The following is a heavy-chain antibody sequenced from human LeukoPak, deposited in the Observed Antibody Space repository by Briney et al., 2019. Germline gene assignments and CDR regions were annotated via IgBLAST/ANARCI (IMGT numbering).Heavy chain of an antibody. D-gene: IGHD2-15*01. CDR2: LSFDGSDN. CDR1: GFTFSIYT. Sequence: GGSLRLSCAGSGFTFSIYTMHWGRQTPGEGLEWVAGLSFDGSDNPFPDSVKGRSTISRNNSKNTLYLPMNSLRPEDTAVYCCARDLSSQLLLFDYWGQGTLVTVSS. CDR3: ARDLSSQLLLFDY. V-gene: IGHV3-30-3*01. J-gene: IGHJ4*02.